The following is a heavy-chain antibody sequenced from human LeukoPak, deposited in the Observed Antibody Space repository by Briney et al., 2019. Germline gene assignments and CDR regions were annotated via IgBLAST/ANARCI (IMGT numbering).Heavy chain of an antibody. CDR2: INHSGST. CDR1: GGSFSGYY. Sequence: SETLSLTCAVYGGSFSGYYWSWIRQPPGKGLEWIGEINHSGSTNYNPSLKSRVTISVDTSKNQFSLNLRSVTAADTAHYYCARRRSWPEFDYWGQGALVTVSS. CDR3: ARRRSWPEFDY. J-gene: IGHJ4*02. D-gene: IGHD1-26*01. V-gene: IGHV4-34*01.